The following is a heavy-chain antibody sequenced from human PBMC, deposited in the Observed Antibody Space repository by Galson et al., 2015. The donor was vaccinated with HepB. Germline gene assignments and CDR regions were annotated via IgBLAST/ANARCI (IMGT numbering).Heavy chain of an antibody. CDR1: GYSFSTYA. V-gene: IGHV1-3*01. D-gene: IGHD3-10*01. CDR3: ARVMWLGEVDAFDV. CDR2: ITVGDGKT. J-gene: IGHJ3*01. Sequence: SVKVSCKASGYSFSTYAMHWVRHAPGQRLEWLGWITVGDGKTRNSEKFQGRLTITRDISARTVYLELNSLRSEDTALYYCARVMWLGEVDAFDVWGQGTMVTVS.